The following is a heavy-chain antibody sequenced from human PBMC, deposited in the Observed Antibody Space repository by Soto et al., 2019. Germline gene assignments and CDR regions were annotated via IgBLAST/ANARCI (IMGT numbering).Heavy chain of an antibody. CDR2: FYYSGGT. J-gene: IGHJ4*02. V-gene: IGHV4-30-4*01. Sequence: PSETLSLTCTVSGGSISSGDYYWSLIRQPPGKGLEWIGYFYYSGGTYYNPSLKSRITISVDPSKNQFSLKLSSVTAADTAVYYCASDTSGYTYKHFWGQGTLVTVSS. CDR3: ASDTSGYTYKHF. D-gene: IGHD3-22*01. CDR1: GGSISSGDYY.